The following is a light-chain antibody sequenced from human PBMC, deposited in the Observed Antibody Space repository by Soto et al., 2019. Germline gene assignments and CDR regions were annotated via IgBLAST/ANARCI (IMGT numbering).Light chain of an antibody. Sequence: EIVLTQSPGTLSLSPGERATLSCRASQSVSSSYLAWYQQKPGQAPRLLIYGASSRATGIPDRFSGSGSGTDLTLTISRQEPEDFAVYYCQQYGSSPLTFGGGTKVEIK. J-gene: IGKJ4*01. V-gene: IGKV3-20*01. CDR1: QSVSSSY. CDR3: QQYGSSPLT. CDR2: GAS.